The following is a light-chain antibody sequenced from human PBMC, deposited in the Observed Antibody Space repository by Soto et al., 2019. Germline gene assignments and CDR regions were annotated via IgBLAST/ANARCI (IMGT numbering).Light chain of an antibody. J-gene: IGLJ2*01. CDR1: SGHSTYS. CDR3: QTWGTGIPV. V-gene: IGLV4-69*01. CDR2: VNSDGSH. Sequence: QSVLTQSPSASASLGASVKLTCTLTSGHSTYSIAWHQQQPEKGPRYLMKVNSDGSHFKGDGIPDRFSGSSSGAERFLTISSLQSEDEADYYCQTWGTGIPVFGGGTKVTVL.